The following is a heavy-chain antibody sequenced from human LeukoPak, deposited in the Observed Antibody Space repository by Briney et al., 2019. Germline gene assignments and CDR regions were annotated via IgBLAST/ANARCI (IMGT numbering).Heavy chain of an antibody. CDR2: IYHSGST. J-gene: IGHJ4*02. D-gene: IGHD3-10*01. V-gene: IGHV4-30-2*01. CDR1: GGSISSGGYS. Sequence: NPSQTLSLTCAVSGGSISSGGYSWSWIRQPPGKGLEWIGYIYHSGSTSYNPSLKSRVTMSVDTSKNQFSLKMRSVTAADTAVFYCASRRFHYGFKTAFDHWGQGTLVTVSS. CDR3: ASRRFHYGFKTAFDH.